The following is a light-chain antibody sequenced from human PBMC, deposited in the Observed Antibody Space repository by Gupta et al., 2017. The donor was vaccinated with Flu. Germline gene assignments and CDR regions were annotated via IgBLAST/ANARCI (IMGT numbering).Light chain of an antibody. Sequence: PPSVSVSPGQTARITCSGDALPKKYAYWYQQKSGQAPVLVIYEDTKRPSGIPARFSGSASGTVASLTISEAQVEDEADYYCFSTDNSGDHRLFGGGTKLTVL. J-gene: IGLJ3*02. CDR3: FSTDNSGDHRL. CDR2: EDT. V-gene: IGLV3-10*01. CDR1: ALPKKY.